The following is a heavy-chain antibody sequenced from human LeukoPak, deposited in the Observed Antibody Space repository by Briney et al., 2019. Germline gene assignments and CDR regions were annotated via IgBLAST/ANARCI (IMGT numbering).Heavy chain of an antibody. D-gene: IGHD4-17*01. CDR2: ISAYNGNT. CDR3: ARVYGDYVSRDWFDP. V-gene: IGHV1-18*01. CDR1: GYTFTSYG. J-gene: IGHJ5*02. Sequence: GASVKVSCKATGYTFTSYGISWVRQAPGQGLEWMGWISAYNGNTNYAKKLQGRVTMTTDTSTSTAYMELRSLRSDDTAVYYCARVYGDYVSRDWFDPWGQGTLVTVSS.